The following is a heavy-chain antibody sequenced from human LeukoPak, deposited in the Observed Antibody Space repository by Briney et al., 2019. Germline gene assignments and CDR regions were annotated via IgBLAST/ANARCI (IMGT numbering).Heavy chain of an antibody. V-gene: IGHV1-69*01. J-gene: IGHJ4*02. CDR3: ASGSTVTRCMDY. CDR2: IIPIFGTA. Sequence: SVKVSCKASGGTFSSYAISWVRQAPGQGLEWMGGIIPIFGTANYAQKFQGRVTIIADESTSTAYMELSSLRSEDTAVYYCASGSTVTRCMDYWGQGTLVTVSS. D-gene: IGHD4-17*01. CDR1: GGTFSSYA.